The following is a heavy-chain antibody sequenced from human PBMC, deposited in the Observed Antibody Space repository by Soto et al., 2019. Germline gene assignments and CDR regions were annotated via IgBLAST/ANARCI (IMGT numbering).Heavy chain of an antibody. CDR1: GFTFSSYG. Sequence: GGSLRLSCAASGFTFSSYGMHWVRQAPGKGLEWVAVIWYDGSNKYYADSVKGRFTISRDNSKNTLYLQMNSLRAEDTAVYYCARDTVRYSSGWYYFDYWGQGTLVTVSS. J-gene: IGHJ4*02. CDR3: ARDTVRYSSGWYYFDY. CDR2: IWYDGSNK. D-gene: IGHD6-19*01. V-gene: IGHV3-33*01.